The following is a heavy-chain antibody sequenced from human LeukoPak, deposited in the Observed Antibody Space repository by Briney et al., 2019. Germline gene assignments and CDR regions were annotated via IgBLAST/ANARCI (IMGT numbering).Heavy chain of an antibody. J-gene: IGHJ4*02. V-gene: IGHV3-66*01. CDR1: GFTVSSNY. CDR2: IYSGGST. CDR3: ARDLADYSGSSY. Sequence: PGGSLRLSCAASGFTVSSNYMSWVRQAPGKGLEWVSVIYSGGSTYYADSVKGRFTISRDNSKNTLYLQMNSLRAEDTAVYYCARDLADYSGSSYWGQGTLVTVSS. D-gene: IGHD1-26*01.